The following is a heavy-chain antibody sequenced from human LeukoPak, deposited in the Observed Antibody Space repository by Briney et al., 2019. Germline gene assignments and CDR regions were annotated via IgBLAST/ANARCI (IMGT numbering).Heavy chain of an antibody. CDR1: GFTFSSYS. D-gene: IGHD2-8*02. J-gene: IGHJ3*02. Sequence: PGGSLRLSCAASGFTFSSYSMNWVRQAPGKGLEWVSVISGSGANTYYADSVLGRFTFSRDNSKNTLYLQMNSLRADDTAVYYCAKVVSGSGLVGLGAFDIWGQGTTVTVSS. V-gene: IGHV3-23*01. CDR3: AKVVSGSGLVGLGAFDI. CDR2: ISGSGANT.